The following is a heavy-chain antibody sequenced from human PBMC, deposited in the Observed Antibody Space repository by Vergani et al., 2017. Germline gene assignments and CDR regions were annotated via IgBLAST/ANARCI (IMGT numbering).Heavy chain of an antibody. J-gene: IGHJ6*02. CDR3: ARDGGAVAGTEYYYYYGMDV. V-gene: IGHV1-69*04. CDR2: IIPILGIA. D-gene: IGHD6-19*01. CDR1: GGTFSSYA. Sequence: QVQLVQSGAEVKKPGSSVKVSCKASGGTFSSYAISWVRQAPGQGLEWMGRIIPILGIANYAQKFQGRVTITADKSTSTAYMELSSLRSEDTAVYYCARDGGAVAGTEYYYYYGMDVWGQGTTVTVSS.